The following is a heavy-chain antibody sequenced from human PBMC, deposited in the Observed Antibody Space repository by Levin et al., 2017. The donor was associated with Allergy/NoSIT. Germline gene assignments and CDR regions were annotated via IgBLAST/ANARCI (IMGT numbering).Heavy chain of an antibody. CDR2: IGTAGDT. CDR3: ARGSSWYGNDY. Sequence: GESLKISCAASGFTFSSYDMHWVRQATGKGLEWVSAIGTAGDTYYPGSVKGRFTISRENAKNSLYLQMNSLRAGDTAVYYCARGSSWYGNDYWGQGTLVTVSS. V-gene: IGHV3-13*04. J-gene: IGHJ4*02. CDR1: GFTFSSYD. D-gene: IGHD6-13*01.